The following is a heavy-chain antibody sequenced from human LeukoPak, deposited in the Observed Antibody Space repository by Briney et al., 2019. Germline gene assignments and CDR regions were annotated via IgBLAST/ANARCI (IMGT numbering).Heavy chain of an antibody. D-gene: IGHD6-19*01. V-gene: IGHV4-34*01. Sequence: PSETLSLTCAVYGGSFSGYYWSWIRQPPGKGLEWIGKINHSGSTNYNPSLKSRVTISVDTSKNQFSLKLSSVTAADTAVYYCARGGQQWLALDYWGQGTLVTVSS. CDR1: GGSFSGYY. CDR3: ARGGQQWLALDY. J-gene: IGHJ4*02. CDR2: INHSGST.